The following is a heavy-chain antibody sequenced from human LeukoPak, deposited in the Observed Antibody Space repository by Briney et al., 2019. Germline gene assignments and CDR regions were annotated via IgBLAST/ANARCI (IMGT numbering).Heavy chain of an antibody. Sequence: SVKVSCKASGGTFSSYAISWVRQAPGQGLEWMGGIIPIFGTANYAQKFQGRVTITADESTSTAYMELSSLRSEDTAVYYCARVGETIAVALEYYFDYWGQGTLVTVSS. D-gene: IGHD6-19*01. J-gene: IGHJ4*02. CDR3: ARVGETIAVALEYYFDY. CDR1: GGTFSSYA. CDR2: IIPIFGTA. V-gene: IGHV1-69*13.